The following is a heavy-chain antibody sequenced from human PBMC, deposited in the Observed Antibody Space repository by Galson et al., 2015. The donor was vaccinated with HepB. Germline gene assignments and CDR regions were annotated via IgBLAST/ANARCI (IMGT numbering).Heavy chain of an antibody. CDR1: GFTFSSYS. D-gene: IGHD6-13*01. CDR3: ARSITAAGVRQFDY. J-gene: IGHJ4*02. CDR2: ISSGSTTI. V-gene: IGHV3-48*01. Sequence: LSCAASGFTFSSYSINWVRQAPGKGLEWVSSISSGSTTIYYADSVKGRFTISRDNAKNSLYLQMNSLRAGDTAIYYCARSITAAGVRQFDYWGQGTLVTVSS.